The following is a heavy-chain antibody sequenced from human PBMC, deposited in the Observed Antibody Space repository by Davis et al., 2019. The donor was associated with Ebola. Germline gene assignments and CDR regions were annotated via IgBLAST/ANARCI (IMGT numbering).Heavy chain of an antibody. Sequence: GGSLRLSCVASGFTFSDNGMHWVRQAPGKGLEWVTMITHDGSNKYYADSVKGRFTISRDNSKNTLYLQMNSLRDDDTDVYYCARDPRGDPRSAFDIWSQETMVTVSS. CDR1: GFTFSDNG. J-gene: IGHJ3*02. V-gene: IGHV3-30*03. D-gene: IGHD2-21*02. CDR3: ARDPRGDPRSAFDI. CDR2: ITHDGSNK.